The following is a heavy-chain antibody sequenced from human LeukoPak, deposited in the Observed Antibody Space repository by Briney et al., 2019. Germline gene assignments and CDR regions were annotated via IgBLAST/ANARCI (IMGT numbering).Heavy chain of an antibody. J-gene: IGHJ6*02. CDR1: GFTFSSYT. CDR3: ARTTSSGWYGMDV. Sequence: GGSLRLSCAASGFTFSSYTMNWVRQAPGKGLEWISYIMRTAADVTSYADSVEGRFTISRDDAKNSLYLQMNSLIAEDTAVYYCARTTSSGWYGMDVWGQGTTVTVSS. CDR2: IMRTAADVT. V-gene: IGHV3-48*01. D-gene: IGHD6-19*01.